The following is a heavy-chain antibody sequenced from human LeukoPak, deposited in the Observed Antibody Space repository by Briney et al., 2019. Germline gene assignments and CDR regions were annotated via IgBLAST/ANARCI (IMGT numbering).Heavy chain of an antibody. Sequence: SETLSLTCAVYGGSFNSNYWTWICQPPGKGLEWIGEINHSGSTNYNPSLKSRVTISVDTSKNQFSLKLSSVTAADTAVYYCARLGGIAAAGTNYYYYYMDVWGKGTTVTISS. V-gene: IGHV4-34*01. CDR2: INHSGST. CDR3: ARLGGIAAAGTNYYYYYMDV. J-gene: IGHJ6*03. CDR1: GGSFNSNY. D-gene: IGHD6-13*01.